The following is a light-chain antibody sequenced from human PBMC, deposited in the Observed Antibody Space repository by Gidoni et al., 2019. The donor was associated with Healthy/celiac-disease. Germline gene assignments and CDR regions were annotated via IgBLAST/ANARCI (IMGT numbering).Light chain of an antibody. CDR1: QSISSY. J-gene: IGKJ2*01. Sequence: DIQMTQSPSSLSASVGDRVTITCRASQSISSYLNWYQQKPGKAPQLLIYAASSLQSGVPSRFSGSGSGTDFTLTISSLQPEDFATYYCQQSYSTTSYTFGQGTKLEIK. CDR3: QQSYSTTSYT. CDR2: AAS. V-gene: IGKV1-39*01.